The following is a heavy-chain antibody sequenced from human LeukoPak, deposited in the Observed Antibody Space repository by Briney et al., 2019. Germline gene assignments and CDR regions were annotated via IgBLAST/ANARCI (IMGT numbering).Heavy chain of an antibody. V-gene: IGHV4-34*01. CDR2: INHSGST. D-gene: IGHD6-13*01. CDR1: GGSFSGYY. CDR3: ARGWAAAGKMDYFDY. Sequence: RPSETLSLTCAVYGGSFSGYYWSWIRQPPGKGLEWIGEINHSGSTNYNPSLKSRVTISVDTSKNQFSLKPSSVTAADTAVYYCARGWAAAGKMDYFDYWGQGTLVTVSS. J-gene: IGHJ4*02.